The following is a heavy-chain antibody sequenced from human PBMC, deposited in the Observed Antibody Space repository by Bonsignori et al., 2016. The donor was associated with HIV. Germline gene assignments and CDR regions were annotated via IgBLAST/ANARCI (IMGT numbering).Heavy chain of an antibody. D-gene: IGHD1-26*01. CDR3: ADSMGATRRAFDI. CDR2: ISAYNGNT. V-gene: IGHV1-18*01. J-gene: IGHJ3*02. Sequence: WVRQAPGQGLEWMGWISAYNGNTNYAQKLQGRVTMTTDTSTSTAYMELRSLRSDDTAVYYCADSMGATRRAFDIWGQGTMVTVSS.